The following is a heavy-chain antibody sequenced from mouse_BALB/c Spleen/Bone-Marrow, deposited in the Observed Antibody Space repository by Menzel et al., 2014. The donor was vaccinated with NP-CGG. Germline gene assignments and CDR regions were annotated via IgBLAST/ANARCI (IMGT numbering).Heavy chain of an antibody. Sequence: EVMLVESGGGLVKPGGSLKLSCAASGFTFSSYTMSWVRQTPEKRLEWVATISSGGSYTYYPDSVKGRFTISRDNAKNTLYLQMSSLKSKDTAMYYCTRDAMDYWGQGTSVTVSS. CDR3: TRDAMDY. J-gene: IGHJ4*01. CDR2: ISSGGSYT. CDR1: GFTFSSYT. V-gene: IGHV5-6-4*01.